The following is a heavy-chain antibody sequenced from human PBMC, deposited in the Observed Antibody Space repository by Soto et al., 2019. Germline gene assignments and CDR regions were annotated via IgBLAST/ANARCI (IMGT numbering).Heavy chain of an antibody. CDR2: VYSNGHT. V-gene: IGHV4-38-2*01. J-gene: IGHJ4*02. D-gene: IGHD3-10*01. Sequence: PSETLSLTCAVSGYRVSSVSCWGCIRRSPEKWLYWIGTVYSNGHTYHNPSLKSRLAMAVDPSKNQFSLSLISVTAADTAVYFCASLNXGRPGDYWGQGNRVTVSS. CDR3: ASLNXGRPGDY. CDR1: GYRVSSVSC.